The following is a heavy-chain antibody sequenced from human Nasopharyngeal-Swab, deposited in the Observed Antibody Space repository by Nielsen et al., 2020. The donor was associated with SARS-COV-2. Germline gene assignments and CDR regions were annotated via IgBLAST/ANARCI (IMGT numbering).Heavy chain of an antibody. CDR2: ISYDGSNK. V-gene: IGHV3-30*18. Sequence: GGSLRLSRAASGFTFSSYGMHWVRQAPGKGLEWVAVISYDGSNKYYADSVKGRFTISRDNSKNTLYLQMNSLRAEDTAVYYCAKDITGYSSGWFYYYYYMDVWGKGTTVTVSS. CDR1: GFTFSSYG. CDR3: AKDITGYSSGWFYYYYYMDV. J-gene: IGHJ6*03. D-gene: IGHD6-19*01.